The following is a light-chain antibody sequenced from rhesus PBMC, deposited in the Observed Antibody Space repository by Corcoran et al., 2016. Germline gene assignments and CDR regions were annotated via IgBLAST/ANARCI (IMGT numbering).Light chain of an antibody. CDR3: GRVTYVPWT. J-gene: IGKJ1*01. CDR2: QVS. Sequence: DVVMTQSPLSLPVTPGQPASISCRSSQSLVHSEGKTYLNWLQQKPGQPPRRLIYQVSNRDSGVPDRFSGCGAGTDFTLKIGRVEAEDVGVYYCGRVTYVPWTFGQGPKVEIK. CDR1: QSLVHSEGKTY. V-gene: IGKV2S8*01.